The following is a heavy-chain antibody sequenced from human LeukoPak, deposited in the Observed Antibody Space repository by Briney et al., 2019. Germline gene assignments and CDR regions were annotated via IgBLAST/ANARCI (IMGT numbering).Heavy chain of an antibody. CDR3: AKVKESSWYFDY. Sequence: GGSLRLSCAASGFTFSSYAMSWVRQAPGKGPEWVSAISGSGGSTYYADSVKGRFTISRDNSKNTLYLQMNSLRAEDTAVYYCAKVKESSWYFDYWGQGTLVTVSS. CDR2: ISGSGGST. V-gene: IGHV3-23*01. J-gene: IGHJ4*02. CDR1: GFTFSSYA. D-gene: IGHD6-13*01.